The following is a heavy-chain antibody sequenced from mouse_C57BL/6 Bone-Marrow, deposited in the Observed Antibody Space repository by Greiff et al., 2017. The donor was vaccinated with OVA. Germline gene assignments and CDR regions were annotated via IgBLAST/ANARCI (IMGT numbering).Heavy chain of an antibody. D-gene: IGHD1-1*01. CDR1: GYTFTDYY. V-gene: IGHV1-26*01. CDR2: INPNNGGT. Sequence: VQLQQSGPELVKPGASVKISCKASGYTFTDYYMNWVKQSHGKSLEWIGDINPNNGGTSYNQKFKGKATLTVDKSSGTAYMELRSLTSEDSAVYYCAGPLDYYGSSYWYFDFWGTGTTVTVSA. J-gene: IGHJ1*03. CDR3: AGPLDYYGSSYWYFDF.